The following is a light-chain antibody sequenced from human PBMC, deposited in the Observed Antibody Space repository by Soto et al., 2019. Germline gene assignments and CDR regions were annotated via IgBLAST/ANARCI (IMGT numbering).Light chain of an antibody. J-gene: IGKJ1*01. V-gene: IGKV3-11*01. CDR3: QQRSNWPRT. Sequence: EIVLTQSPATLSLSPGERATLYCRASQNVSSYLAWYQQKPGQAPRLLIYDASNRATGIPARFSGSGFGTDFTLTISSLEPEDFAVYYCQQRSNWPRTFGQGTKVDIK. CDR2: DAS. CDR1: QNVSSY.